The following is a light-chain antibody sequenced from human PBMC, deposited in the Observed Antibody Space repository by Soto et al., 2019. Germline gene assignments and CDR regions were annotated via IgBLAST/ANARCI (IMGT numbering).Light chain of an antibody. CDR1: QSVSNK. CDR3: QQRSDWPPT. CDR2: ATS. V-gene: IGKV3D-15*01. J-gene: IGKJ1*01. Sequence: EIVLTQSPATLSVSPGETVSLSCRASQSVSNKLAWFQQKPGQAPRLLMSATSTRATGIPARFSGSGSGTEFTLTVSSLQSEDFAVYYCQQRSDWPPTFGQGTKVEIK.